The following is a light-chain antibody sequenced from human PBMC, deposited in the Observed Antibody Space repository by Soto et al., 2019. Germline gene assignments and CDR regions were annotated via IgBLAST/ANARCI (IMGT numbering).Light chain of an antibody. CDR2: AAS. J-gene: IGKJ5*01. CDR1: QSISSY. CDR3: QQNYSTPIT. Sequence: IQMTQSPSSLSASAGDRLTIISRASQSISSYLNWYQQKPGKAPKLLIYAASSLQSGVPSRFSGSGSGTDFTLTISSLQPEDFATYYCQQNYSTPITFGQGTRVEIK. V-gene: IGKV1-39*01.